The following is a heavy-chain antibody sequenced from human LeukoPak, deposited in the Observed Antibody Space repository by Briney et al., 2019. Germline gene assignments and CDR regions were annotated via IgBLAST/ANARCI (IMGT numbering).Heavy chain of an antibody. V-gene: IGHV4-34*01. Sequence: SETLSLTCAVYGGSFSGYYWSWIRQPPGKGLEWIGEINHSGSTNYNPSLKSRVTISVDTSKNQFSLQLNSVTPEDTAVYYCARGPIRWEPLFDYWGQGTLVTVSS. J-gene: IGHJ4*02. CDR1: GGSFSGYY. CDR2: INHSGST. D-gene: IGHD1-26*01. CDR3: ARGPIRWEPLFDY.